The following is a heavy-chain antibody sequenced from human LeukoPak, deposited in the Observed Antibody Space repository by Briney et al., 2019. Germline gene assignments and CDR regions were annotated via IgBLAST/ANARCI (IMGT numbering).Heavy chain of an antibody. CDR1: GFTFSSYS. CDR3: ARDAEVGTLFGVLSRYNWFDP. CDR2: IKQDGSEK. D-gene: IGHD3-3*01. J-gene: IGHJ5*02. Sequence: GGSLRLSCAASGFTFSSYSMNWVRQAPGKGLEWVANIKQDGSEKYYVDSVKGRFTISRDNAKKSLYLQMNSLRAEDTAVYYCARDAEVGTLFGVLSRYNWFDPWGQGALVTVSS. V-gene: IGHV3-7*01.